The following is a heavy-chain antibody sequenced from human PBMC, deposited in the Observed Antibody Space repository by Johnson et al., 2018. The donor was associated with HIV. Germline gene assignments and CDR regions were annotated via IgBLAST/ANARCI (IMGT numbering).Heavy chain of an antibody. Sequence: VQLVESGGGLVQPGRSLRLSCAASGFTFDDYAMHWVRQAPGKGLEWVSGISWNSGSIGYADSVKGRFTISRDNAKNSRYMEMNNLRAEDTALYYCERQNYYDSSGQGGGLDIWGQGTMVTVSS. CDR2: ISWNSGSI. J-gene: IGHJ3*02. V-gene: IGHV3-9*01. CDR3: ERQNYYDSSGQGGGLDI. D-gene: IGHD3-22*01. CDR1: GFTFDDYA.